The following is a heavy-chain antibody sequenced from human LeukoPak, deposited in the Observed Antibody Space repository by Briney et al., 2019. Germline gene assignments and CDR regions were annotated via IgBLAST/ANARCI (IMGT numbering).Heavy chain of an antibody. J-gene: IGHJ4*02. CDR1: GFTVSSKY. Sequence: SGGSLRLSCAGSGFTVSSKYMSWVRQGPGKGLEWVSLIYSGGSTDYADSVKGRFTTSRDNSKNTLYLQMNGLRAEDTAVYYCASGYCSGTTCSPYYFDYWGQGTLVTVSS. CDR2: IYSGGST. D-gene: IGHD2/OR15-2a*01. V-gene: IGHV3-53*01. CDR3: ASGYCSGTTCSPYYFDY.